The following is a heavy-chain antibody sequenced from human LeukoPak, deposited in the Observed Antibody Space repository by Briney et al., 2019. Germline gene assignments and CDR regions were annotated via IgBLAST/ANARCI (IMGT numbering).Heavy chain of an antibody. CDR2: ISGSGGST. CDR1: GFTFDDYG. D-gene: IGHD4-17*01. Sequence: GGSLRLSCAASGFTFDDYGMSWVRQAPGKGLEWVSAISGSGGSTYYADSVKGRFTISRDNSKNALYLQMNSLRAEDTAVYYCAKDDYGDYYDYWGQGTLVTVSS. CDR3: AKDDYGDYYDY. J-gene: IGHJ4*02. V-gene: IGHV3-23*01.